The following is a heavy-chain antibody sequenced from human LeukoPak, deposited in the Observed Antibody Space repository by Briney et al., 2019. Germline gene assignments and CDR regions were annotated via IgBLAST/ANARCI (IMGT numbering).Heavy chain of an antibody. D-gene: IGHD4-17*01. CDR3: ASWNPVTTSWYEYFQH. CDR2: IYYSGST. Sequence: SETLSLTCTVSGGSVSSGSYYWSWIRQPPGKGLEWIGYIYYSGSTYYNPSLKSRVTISVDTSKNQFSLKLSSVTAADTAVYYCASWNPVTTSWYEYFQHWGQGTLVAVSS. V-gene: IGHV4-31*03. J-gene: IGHJ1*01. CDR1: GGSVSSGSYY.